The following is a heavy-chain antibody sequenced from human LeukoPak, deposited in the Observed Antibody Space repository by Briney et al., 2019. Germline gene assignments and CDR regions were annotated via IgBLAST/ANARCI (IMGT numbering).Heavy chain of an antibody. CDR2: ISSNSADI. Sequence: PGGSLRLSCAASGFTFSTNTMNWVRQAPGKGLEWVSSISSNSADIYYADSVRGRFTISRDNVKKSLYLQMNSLRAEDTAMYYCARDTGWSVVLGAFDIWGQGTMVTVSS. D-gene: IGHD2-15*01. V-gene: IGHV3-21*01. CDR1: GFTFSTNT. CDR3: ARDTGWSVVLGAFDI. J-gene: IGHJ3*02.